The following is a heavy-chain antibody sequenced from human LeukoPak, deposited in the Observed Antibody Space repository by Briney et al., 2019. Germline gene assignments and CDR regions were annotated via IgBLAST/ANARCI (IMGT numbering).Heavy chain of an antibody. D-gene: IGHD3-22*01. Sequence: GASVKVSCKASGYTFTSYAMNWVRQAPGQGLEWMGWINTNTGNPTYAQGFTGRFVFSLDTSVSTAYLQISSLKAGDTAVYYCARAGGQYYYDSSGYYAFDIWGQGTMVTVSS. CDR1: GYTFTSYA. V-gene: IGHV7-4-1*02. J-gene: IGHJ3*02. CDR3: ARAGGQYYYDSSGYYAFDI. CDR2: INTNTGNP.